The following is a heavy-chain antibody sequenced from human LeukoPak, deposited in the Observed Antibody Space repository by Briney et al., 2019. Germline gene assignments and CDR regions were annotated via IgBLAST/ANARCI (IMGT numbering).Heavy chain of an antibody. J-gene: IGHJ4*02. D-gene: IGHD6-19*01. Sequence: SETLSLTCAVYSGSFSGYYWSWIRQPPGKGLEWIGEINHSGSTNYNPSLKSRVTISVDTSKNQFSLKLSSVTAADTAVYYCARVGAVAGIIGWDYFDYWGQGTLVTVPS. CDR1: SGSFSGYY. CDR2: INHSGST. V-gene: IGHV4-34*01. CDR3: ARVGAVAGIIGWDYFDY.